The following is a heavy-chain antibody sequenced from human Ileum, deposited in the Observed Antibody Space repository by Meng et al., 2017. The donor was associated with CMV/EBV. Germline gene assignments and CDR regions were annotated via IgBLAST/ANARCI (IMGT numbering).Heavy chain of an antibody. Sequence: GESLKISCAASGFTFSDYWMPWVRQAPGKGLEWVANISSDESEKNYVDSVRGRFTISRDNAKNSLYLQMNSLRAEDTAVYYCVRDCRREHLFDYWGQGTLVTVSS. CDR3: VRDCRREHLFDY. CDR1: GFTFSDYW. D-gene: IGHD1/OR15-1a*01. J-gene: IGHJ4*02. V-gene: IGHV3-7*01. CDR2: ISSDESEK.